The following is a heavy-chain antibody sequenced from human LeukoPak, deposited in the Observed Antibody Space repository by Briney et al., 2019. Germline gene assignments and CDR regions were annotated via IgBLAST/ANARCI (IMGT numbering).Heavy chain of an antibody. CDR2: INHSGST. CDR3: ASLTRLRYGMDV. J-gene: IGHJ6*02. Sequence: SETLSLTCAVYGGSFSGYYWSWIRQPPGKGLEWIGEINHSGSTNYNPSLKSRVTISVDTSKNQFSLKLSSVTAADTAVYYCASLTRLRYGMDVWGQGTTVTVSS. V-gene: IGHV4-34*01. CDR1: GGSFSGYY. D-gene: IGHD5-12*01.